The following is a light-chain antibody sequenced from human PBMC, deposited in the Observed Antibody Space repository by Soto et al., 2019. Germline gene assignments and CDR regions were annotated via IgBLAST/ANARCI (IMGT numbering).Light chain of an antibody. V-gene: IGKV3D-20*02. CDR2: DAS. Sequence: EIVLTQSPGTLSLSPGERATLSCRASQSVISTYLAWYQQKPGQAPRLLIYDASNRGTGIPARFSGSGSGTDFTLTISSLEPEDFAVYYCQQRSNWPWTFGKGTKVDIK. CDR1: QSVISTY. CDR3: QQRSNWPWT. J-gene: IGKJ1*01.